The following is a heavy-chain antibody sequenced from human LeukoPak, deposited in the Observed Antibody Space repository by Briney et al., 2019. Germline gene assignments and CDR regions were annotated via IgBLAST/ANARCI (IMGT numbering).Heavy chain of an antibody. CDR1: GYTFTSYY. CDR3: ARDLYYYYSSGTLDY. J-gene: IGHJ4*02. D-gene: IGHD3-22*01. V-gene: IGHV1-46*01. Sequence: ASVKVSCKASGYTFTSYYMHWVRQAPGQGLEWMGIINPSGGSTSYAQKFQGRVTMTRDTSTRTVYMELSSLRSEETAVYYCARDLYYYYSSGTLDYWGQGTLVTLSS. CDR2: INPSGGST.